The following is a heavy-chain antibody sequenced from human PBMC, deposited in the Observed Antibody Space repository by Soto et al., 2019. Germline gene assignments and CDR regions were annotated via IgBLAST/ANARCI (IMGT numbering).Heavy chain of an antibody. Sequence: GGSLRLSCAASGFTFSSYWMSWVRQAPGKGLEWVANIKQDGSEKYYVDSVKGRFTISRDNAKNSLYLQMNSLRAEDTAVYYCAREGFDWWGGYYYYYMDVWGKGTTVTVSS. CDR3: AREGFDWWGGYYYYYMDV. CDR2: IKQDGSEK. J-gene: IGHJ6*03. CDR1: GFTFSSYW. V-gene: IGHV3-7*01. D-gene: IGHD3-9*01.